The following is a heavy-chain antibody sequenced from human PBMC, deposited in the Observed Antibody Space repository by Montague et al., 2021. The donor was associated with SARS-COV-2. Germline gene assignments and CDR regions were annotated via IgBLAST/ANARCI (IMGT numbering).Heavy chain of an antibody. CDR2: ISSSGSTI. Sequence: SLRLSCAASGFTFSSYEMNWVRQAPGKGLEWVSYISSSGSTIYYAASVKGRFTISRDNAKNSLYLQMNSLRAEDTAVYYCASEMATIEYYYYGMDVWGQGTTVTVSS. J-gene: IGHJ6*02. D-gene: IGHD5-24*01. V-gene: IGHV3-48*03. CDR3: ASEMATIEYYYYGMDV. CDR1: GFTFSSYE.